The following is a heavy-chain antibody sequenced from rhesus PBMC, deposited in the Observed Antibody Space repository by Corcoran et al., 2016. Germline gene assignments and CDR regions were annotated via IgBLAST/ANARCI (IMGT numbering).Heavy chain of an antibody. CDR1: GASISSYW. CDR3: ARDATVAAVEDY. D-gene: IGHD4-29*01. CDR2: IIGNIAST. V-gene: IGHV4-80*01. Sequence: QVQLQESGPGLVKPSETLSLTCAVSGASISSYWWSWIRQPPGKGLEWIGEIIGNIASTYYNPSLRSRFTISKDASKNQFSRKLSSVTAADTAVYYCARDATVAAVEDYWGQGVLVTVSS. J-gene: IGHJ4*01.